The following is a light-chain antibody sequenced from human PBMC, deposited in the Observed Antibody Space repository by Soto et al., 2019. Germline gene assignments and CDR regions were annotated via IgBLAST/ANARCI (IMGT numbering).Light chain of an antibody. Sequence: EIVMTQSPATLSVSPGERVTLSCRASQSVSSSLAWYQQKPGQAPRLLIYGASTKATGIPARFSGSGSGTEFTLTICSLQSEDFAVYYCQQYNNWPPFTFGPGTKVDIK. J-gene: IGKJ3*01. CDR2: GAS. CDR1: QSVSSS. CDR3: QQYNNWPPFT. V-gene: IGKV3-15*01.